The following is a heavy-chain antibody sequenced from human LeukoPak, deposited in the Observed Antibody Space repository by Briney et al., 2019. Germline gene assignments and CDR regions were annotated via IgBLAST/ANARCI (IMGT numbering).Heavy chain of an antibody. D-gene: IGHD4-17*01. CDR2: IYTSGST. Sequence: PSETLSLTCTVSGGSISSGSYYWSWIRQPAGKGLEWIGRIYTSGSTNYNPSLKSRVTISVDTSKNQFSLKLSSVTAADTAVYYCAREEYGDLQTYWGQGTLVTVSS. V-gene: IGHV4-61*02. J-gene: IGHJ4*02. CDR3: AREEYGDLQTY. CDR1: GGSISSGSYY.